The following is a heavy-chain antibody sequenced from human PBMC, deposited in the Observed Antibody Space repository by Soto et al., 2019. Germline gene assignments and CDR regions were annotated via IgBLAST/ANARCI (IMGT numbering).Heavy chain of an antibody. CDR2: LYSGGRI. V-gene: IGHV3-53*01. CDR1: GFTVSYNY. CDR3: ARSDRDYAYALNV. D-gene: IGHD3-16*01. J-gene: IGHJ6*02. Sequence: TGGSLRLSCAASGFTVSYNYITWVRQAPGKGLEWVSLLYSGGRIYYADSVKGRFTISRDTSKTTLYLQMNSLRTEDTAVYYCARSDRDYAYALNVWGQGTTVTVSS.